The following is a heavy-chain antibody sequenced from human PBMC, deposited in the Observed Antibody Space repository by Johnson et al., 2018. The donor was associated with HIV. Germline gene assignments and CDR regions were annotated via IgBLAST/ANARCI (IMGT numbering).Heavy chain of an antibody. V-gene: IGHV3-30*14. D-gene: IGHD1-26*01. CDR1: GFTFSNFA. J-gene: IGHJ3*02. CDR3: ARADGSYYDRASWAFDI. CDR2: ISYDGSNK. Sequence: QVQLVESGGGVVQPGRSLRLSCTASGFTFSNFAMGWVRQAPGKGLEWVAVISYDGSNKYYADSVKGQFTISRDNSKNTLYLQMNSLRAEDTAIYYCARADGSYYDRASWAFDIWGQGTMVTVSS.